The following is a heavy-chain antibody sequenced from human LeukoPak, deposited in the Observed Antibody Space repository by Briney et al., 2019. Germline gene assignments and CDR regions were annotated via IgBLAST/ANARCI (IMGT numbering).Heavy chain of an antibody. CDR3: ARHLRGIAAAGATDY. Sequence: GESLKISCKGSGYSFTSYWIGWVRQMPGKGLEWMGIIYPGDSDTRYSPSFQGQVTISADKSISTAYLQWSSLKASDTAMYYCARHLRGIAAAGATDYWGQGTLVTVSS. J-gene: IGHJ4*02. V-gene: IGHV5-51*01. CDR2: IYPGDSDT. CDR1: GYSFTSYW. D-gene: IGHD6-13*01.